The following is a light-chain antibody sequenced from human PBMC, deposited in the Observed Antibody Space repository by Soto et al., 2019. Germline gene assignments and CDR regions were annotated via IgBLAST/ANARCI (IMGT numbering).Light chain of an antibody. CDR2: AAS. V-gene: IGKV1-39*01. CDR3: QHSFSPLWT. CDR1: QSSSNY. Sequence: DLQMTQSPSSLSASVGDRVTITCRASQSSSNYLNWYQQKPGKAPKLLIYAASSMQSGVPSRFSCSGSETDFTLTISSLQPDDSATYYCQHSFSPLWTFGQGTKVEV. J-gene: IGKJ1*01.